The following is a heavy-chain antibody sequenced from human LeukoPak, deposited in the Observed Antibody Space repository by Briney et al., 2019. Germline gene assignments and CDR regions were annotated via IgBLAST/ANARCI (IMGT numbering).Heavy chain of an antibody. CDR3: ARGGGYCSRTGCYGIDY. J-gene: IGHJ4*02. CDR2: IDGNGGST. D-gene: IGHD2-2*01. V-gene: IGHV3-64*01. CDR1: GFTFSSYG. Sequence: GGSLRLSCSASGFTFSSYGVHWVRQAPGKGLEYVSTIDGNGGSTYYANSVKGRFTISRDNSENTLNLQMGSLRAEDMAVYYCARGGGYCSRTGCYGIDYWGQGTLVTVSS.